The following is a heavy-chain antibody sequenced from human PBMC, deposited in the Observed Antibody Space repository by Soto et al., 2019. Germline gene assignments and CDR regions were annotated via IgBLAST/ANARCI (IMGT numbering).Heavy chain of an antibody. CDR2: IYYSGST. CDR3: ARVSSGWCYFDY. Sequence: SETLSLTCTVSGGSISSYYWCWIRQPPGKGLEWIGYIYYSGSTNYNPSLKSRVTISVNTSKNQFSLKLTSVTAADTAVYYCARVSSGWCYFDYWGQGTLVTVSS. V-gene: IGHV4-59*01. D-gene: IGHD6-19*01. J-gene: IGHJ4*02. CDR1: GGSISSYY.